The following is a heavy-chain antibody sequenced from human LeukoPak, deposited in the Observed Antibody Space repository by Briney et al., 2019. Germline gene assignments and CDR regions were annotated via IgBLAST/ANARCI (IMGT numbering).Heavy chain of an antibody. CDR3: ARAFGGRGHFDY. CDR1: GYTFTSYG. V-gene: IGHV1-18*01. Sequence: ASVKVSCKASGYTFTSYGISWVRQAPGQGLEWMGWISAYNGNTNYAQKLQGGVTMTTDTSTSTAYMELSSLRSEDTAVYYCARAFGGRGHFDYWGQGTLVTVSS. D-gene: IGHD4-23*01. CDR2: ISAYNGNT. J-gene: IGHJ4*02.